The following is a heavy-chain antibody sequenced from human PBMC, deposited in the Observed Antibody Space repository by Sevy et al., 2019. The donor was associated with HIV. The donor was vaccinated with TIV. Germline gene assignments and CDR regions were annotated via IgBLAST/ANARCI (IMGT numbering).Heavy chain of an antibody. Sequence: GGSLRLSCAASGFTFSSYARHWVRQAPGKGLEWVAVISYDGSNKYYADSVKGRFTISRDNSKNTLYLQMNSLRAEDTAVYYCARDWDYYGSGSSYYYYYYGMDVWGQGTTVTVSS. CDR3: ARDWDYYGSGSSYYYYYYGMDV. D-gene: IGHD3-10*01. CDR1: GFTFSSYA. J-gene: IGHJ6*02. V-gene: IGHV3-30*04. CDR2: ISYDGSNK.